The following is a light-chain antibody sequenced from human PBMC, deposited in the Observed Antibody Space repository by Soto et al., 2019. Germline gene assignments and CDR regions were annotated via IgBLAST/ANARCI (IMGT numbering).Light chain of an antibody. J-gene: IGKJ5*01. V-gene: IGKV3-20*01. CDR3: QQYGTSEII. Sequence: IVLTQSPATLSLSPWERVTFYCRASQSVSSSLAWYQQKPGQAPRLLISDASSRASGIPDRFSGSGSGTDFTLTISRLETEDFAVFYCQQYGTSEIIFGQGTRLEI. CDR2: DAS. CDR1: QSVSSS.